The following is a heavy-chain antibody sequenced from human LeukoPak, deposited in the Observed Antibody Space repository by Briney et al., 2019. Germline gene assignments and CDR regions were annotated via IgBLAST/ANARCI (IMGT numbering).Heavy chain of an antibody. V-gene: IGHV1-69*13. CDR3: ATTGITGTTWFDP. D-gene: IGHD1-7*01. Sequence: SVKVSCKASGGTFSSYAISWVRQAPGQGLEWMGGIIPIFGTANYAQEFQGRVTITADESTSAAYMELSSLRSEDTAVYYCATTGITGTTWFDPWGQGTLVTVSS. CDR2: IIPIFGTA. CDR1: GGTFSSYA. J-gene: IGHJ5*02.